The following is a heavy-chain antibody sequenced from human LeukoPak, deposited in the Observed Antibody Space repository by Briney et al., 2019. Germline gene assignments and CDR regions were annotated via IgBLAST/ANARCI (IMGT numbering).Heavy chain of an antibody. CDR1: GYTFTSYD. CDR2: MNPNSGNT. Sequence: ASVKVSCKASGYTFTSYDINWVRQATGQGLEWMGWMNPNSGNTGYAQKFQGRATMTRNTSISTAYMELSSLRSEDTAVYYCARGDYYGSGSRFDYWGQGTLVTVSS. V-gene: IGHV1-8*01. D-gene: IGHD3-10*01. CDR3: ARGDYYGSGSRFDY. J-gene: IGHJ4*02.